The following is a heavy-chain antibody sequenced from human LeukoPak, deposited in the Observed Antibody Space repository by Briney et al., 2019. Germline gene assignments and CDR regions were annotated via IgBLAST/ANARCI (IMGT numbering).Heavy chain of an antibody. CDR3: AKDSGQYYYDSSGYYFGDY. CDR2: ISGSGGST. Sequence: GGSLRLSCAASGFTFSSYSMNWVRQAPGKGLEWVSAISGSGGSTYYADSVKGRFTISRDNSKNTLYLQMNSLRAEDTAVYYCAKDSGQYYYDSSGYYFGDYWGQGTLVTVSS. CDR1: GFTFSSYS. J-gene: IGHJ4*02. V-gene: IGHV3-23*01. D-gene: IGHD3-22*01.